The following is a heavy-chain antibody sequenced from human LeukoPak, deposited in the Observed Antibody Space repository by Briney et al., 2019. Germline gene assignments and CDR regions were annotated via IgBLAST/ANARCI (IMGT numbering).Heavy chain of an antibody. CDR3: ARSPVSSWYVMDV. J-gene: IGHJ6*02. CDR1: GGSISSGEYY. V-gene: IGHV4-30-4*01. CDR2: IYYSGNT. Sequence: SQTLSLTCTVSGGSISSGEYYWSWIRQSPGKGLEYIGYIYYSGNTHFNPSFKSRITISVDTSKNQFSLEVNSVTAADTGVYYCARSPVSSWYVMDVWGQGTTVTVSS. D-gene: IGHD6-13*01.